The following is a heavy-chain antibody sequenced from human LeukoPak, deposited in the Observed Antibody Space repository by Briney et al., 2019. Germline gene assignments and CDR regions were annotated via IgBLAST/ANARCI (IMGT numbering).Heavy chain of an antibody. CDR3: ARAGYSSSWYRNYYYYYMDV. Sequence: GESLKISCAASGFTFSSYWMSWVRQAPGKGLEWVANIKQDGSEKYYVDSVKGRFTISRDNAKNSLYLQMNSLRAEDTAVYYCARAGYSSSWYRNYYYYYMDVWGKGTTVTVSS. CDR2: IKQDGSEK. D-gene: IGHD6-13*01. CDR1: GFTFSSYW. V-gene: IGHV3-7*04. J-gene: IGHJ6*03.